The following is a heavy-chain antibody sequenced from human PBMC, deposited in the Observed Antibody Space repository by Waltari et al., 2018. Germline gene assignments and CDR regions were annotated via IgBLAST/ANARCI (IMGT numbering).Heavy chain of an antibody. CDR1: GFTFRNAW. CDR2: IRGKNGGGTT. J-gene: IGHJ4*02. Sequence: EVQLVQSGGGLVEPGGSLRLSCAASGFTFRNAWMSWVRQAPGKGRGGVGLIRGKNGGGTTGYAATVGGRFTISRDDSENTLYLQINSLKIEDTAVYYCTTLSWSRFDYWALGTLVTVSS. V-gene: IGHV3-15*01. D-gene: IGHD6-13*01. CDR3: TTLSWSRFDY.